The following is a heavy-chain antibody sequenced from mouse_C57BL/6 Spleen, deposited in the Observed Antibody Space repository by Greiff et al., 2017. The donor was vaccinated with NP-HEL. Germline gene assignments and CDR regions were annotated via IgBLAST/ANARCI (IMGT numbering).Heavy chain of an antibody. CDR3: ALEDAMDY. CDR2: IHPNSGST. V-gene: IGHV1-64*01. CDR1: GYTFTSYW. J-gene: IGHJ4*01. Sequence: VKLQQSGAELVKPGASVKLSCKASGYTFTSYWMHWVKQRPGQGLEWIGMIHPNSGSTNYNEKFKSKATLTVDKSSSTAYMQLSSLTSEDSAVYYCALEDAMDYWGQGTSVTVSS.